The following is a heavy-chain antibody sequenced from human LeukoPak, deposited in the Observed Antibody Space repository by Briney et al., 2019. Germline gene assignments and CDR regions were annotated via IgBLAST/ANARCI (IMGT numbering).Heavy chain of an antibody. V-gene: IGHV4-34*01. Sequence: SETLSLTCAVYGGSFSGYYWSWIRLPPGKGLEWIGEINHSGSTNYNPSLKSRVTISVDTSKNQFSLKLSSVTAADTAVYYCARLGIVVVPAATPTPDPPNWFDPWGQGTLVTVSS. J-gene: IGHJ5*02. D-gene: IGHD2-2*01. CDR1: GGSFSGYY. CDR3: ARLGIVVVPAATPTPDPPNWFDP. CDR2: INHSGST.